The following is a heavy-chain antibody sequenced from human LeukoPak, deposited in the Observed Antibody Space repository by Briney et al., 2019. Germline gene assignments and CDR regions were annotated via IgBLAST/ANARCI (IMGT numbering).Heavy chain of an antibody. D-gene: IGHD3-10*01. Sequence: ASVKVSCKASGYTFTGYYMHWVRQAPGQGLEWMGWINPNSGGTNYAQKFQGRVTMTRDTSISTAYMELSSLRSEDTAVYYCATSTMVRGVIITPYYFDYWGQGTLVTVSS. CDR3: ATSTMVRGVIITPYYFDY. V-gene: IGHV1-2*02. CDR2: INPNSGGT. J-gene: IGHJ4*02. CDR1: GYTFTGYY.